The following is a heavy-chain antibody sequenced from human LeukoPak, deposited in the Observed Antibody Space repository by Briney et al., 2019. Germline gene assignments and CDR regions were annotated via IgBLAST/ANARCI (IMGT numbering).Heavy chain of an antibody. Sequence: GGSLRLSCAASGFTFSSYWMSWVRQAPGKGLEWVANIKQDGSEKYYVDSVKGRFTISRDNAKNSLYLQMNSLRAEVTAVYYCARDLIGYYYGSGDMDYWGQGTLVTVSS. CDR2: IKQDGSEK. CDR3: ARDLIGYYYGSGDMDY. CDR1: GFTFSSYW. D-gene: IGHD3-10*01. V-gene: IGHV3-7*01. J-gene: IGHJ4*02.